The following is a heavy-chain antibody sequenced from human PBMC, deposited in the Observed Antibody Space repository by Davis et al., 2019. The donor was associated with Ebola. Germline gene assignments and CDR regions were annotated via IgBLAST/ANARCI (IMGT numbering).Heavy chain of an antibody. CDR1: GYTFTGYY. J-gene: IGHJ4*02. CDR2: INPNSGGT. CDR3: ARATRLEWLSYFDY. V-gene: IGHV1-2*02. Sequence: ASVKVSCKASGYTFTGYYMHWVRQAPGQGLEWMGWINPNSGGTNYAQKFQGRVTMTRDTSISTAYMELSRLRSDDTAVYYCARATRLEWLSYFDYWGQGTLVTVSS. D-gene: IGHD3-3*01.